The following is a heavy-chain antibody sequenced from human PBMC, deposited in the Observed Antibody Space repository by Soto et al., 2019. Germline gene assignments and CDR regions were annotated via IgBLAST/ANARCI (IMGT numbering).Heavy chain of an antibody. CDR3: AKDNSPPLHDYGDYVYRYYYGMDV. D-gene: IGHD4-17*01. J-gene: IGHJ6*02. CDR1: GFTFDDYA. CDR2: ISWNSGSI. V-gene: IGHV3-9*01. Sequence: EVQLVESGGGLVQPGRSLRLSCAASGFTFDDYAMHWVRQAPGKGLEWVSGISWNSGSIGYADSVKGRFTISRDNAKNSLYLQMNSLRAEDTALYYCAKDNSPPLHDYGDYVYRYYYGMDVWGQGTTVTVSS.